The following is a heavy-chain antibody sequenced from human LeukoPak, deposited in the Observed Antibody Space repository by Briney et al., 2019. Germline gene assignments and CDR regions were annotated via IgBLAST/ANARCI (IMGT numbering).Heavy chain of an antibody. J-gene: IGHJ4*02. D-gene: IGHD3-10*01. CDR2: INPSGGST. V-gene: IGHV1-46*01. CDR1: GYTFTSYY. CDR3: ARASGSLFRPPHF. Sequence: ASVKVSCKASGYTFTSYYMHWVRQAPGQGLEWMGIINPSGGSTSYAQKFQGRVTMTRDTSTSTVYMELRRLRSERTAGYYCARASGSLFRPPHFWGQGTLVTVS.